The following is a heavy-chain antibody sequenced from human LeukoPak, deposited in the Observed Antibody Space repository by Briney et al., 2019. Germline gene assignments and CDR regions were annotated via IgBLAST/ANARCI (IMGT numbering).Heavy chain of an antibody. CDR3: ARLIPPDGDSSFWFDP. D-gene: IGHD3-16*01. CDR1: GYTFTGYY. J-gene: IGHJ5*02. Sequence: GASVKVSCKASGYTFTGYYMHWVRQAPGQGLEWMGWINPNSGGTNYAQKFQGRVTMTRDTSISTAYMELSRLRSDDTAVYYCARLIPPDGDSSFWFDPWGQGTLVTVSS. CDR2: INPNSGGT. V-gene: IGHV1-2*02.